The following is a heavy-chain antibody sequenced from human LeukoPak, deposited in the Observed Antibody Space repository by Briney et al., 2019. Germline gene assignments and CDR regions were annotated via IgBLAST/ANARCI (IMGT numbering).Heavy chain of an antibody. CDR1: GFTFSSYA. CDR3: AKGRPYSSGPSVIEY. V-gene: IGHV3-23*01. D-gene: IGHD6-19*01. J-gene: IGHJ4*02. CDR2: ISNDGGTI. Sequence: PGGSLRLSCAASGFTFSSYAMSWVRQAPGKGLEWVAVISNDGGTIHYADSVKGRFTISRDSSKDTSYLQINSLRAEDTAVYYCAKGRPYSSGPSVIEYWGQGTLVTVSS.